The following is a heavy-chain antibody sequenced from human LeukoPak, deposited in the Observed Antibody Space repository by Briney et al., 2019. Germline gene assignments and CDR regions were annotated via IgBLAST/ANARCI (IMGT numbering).Heavy chain of an antibody. Sequence: SGGSLKLSCAASGFTFSSYTMHRVRQAPGKGLGWVSSISSSSSYIYYADSMKGRFTISRDNAKNSLYLQMNSLRAEDTAVYYCAREVATQAIQYYFDYWGQGTLVTVSS. V-gene: IGHV3-21*01. CDR1: GFTFSSYT. D-gene: IGHD2-15*01. CDR2: ISSSSSYI. CDR3: AREVATQAIQYYFDY. J-gene: IGHJ4*02.